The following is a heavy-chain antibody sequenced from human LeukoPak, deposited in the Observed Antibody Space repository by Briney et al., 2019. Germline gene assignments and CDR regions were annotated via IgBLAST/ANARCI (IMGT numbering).Heavy chain of an antibody. D-gene: IGHD5-12*01. CDR3: TRTRGTRWFDP. Sequence: GGSLRLSCTASGFTFGDYAMSWFRQAPGKGLEWVGFIRSKAYGGTTEYAASVKGRFTISRDDSKSIAYLQMHSLKTEDTAVYYCTRTRGTRWFDPWGQGTLVTVSS. J-gene: IGHJ5*02. CDR2: IRSKAYGGTT. V-gene: IGHV3-49*03. CDR1: GFTFGDYA.